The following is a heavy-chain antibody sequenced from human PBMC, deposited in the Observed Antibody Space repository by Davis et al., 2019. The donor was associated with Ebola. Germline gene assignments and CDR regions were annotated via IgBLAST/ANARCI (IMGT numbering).Heavy chain of an antibody. Sequence: MPSETLSLTCTVSGGSISNYYWSWIRQPPGKGLEWIGYIYYSGSTNYNPSLKSRVTISVDTSKNQFSLKLSSVTAADTAVYYCARERPGVGAFDIWGQGTMVTVSS. CDR3: ARERPGVGAFDI. J-gene: IGHJ3*02. D-gene: IGHD2-8*01. CDR2: IYYSGST. CDR1: GGSISNYY. V-gene: IGHV4-59*12.